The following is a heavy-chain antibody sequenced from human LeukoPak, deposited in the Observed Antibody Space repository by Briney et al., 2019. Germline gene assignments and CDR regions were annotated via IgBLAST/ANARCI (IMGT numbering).Heavy chain of an antibody. Sequence: SETLSLTCTVSGGSISSGGYYWSWIRQHPGKGLEWIGYIYYSGSTYYNPSLQSRVTISVDTSKNQFSLKLSSVTAADTAVYYCARAPVFGYSYGYTGRYYFDYWGQGTLVTVSS. CDR2: IYYSGST. D-gene: IGHD5-18*01. V-gene: IGHV4-31*03. CDR1: GGSISSGGYY. CDR3: ARAPVFGYSYGYTGRYYFDY. J-gene: IGHJ4*02.